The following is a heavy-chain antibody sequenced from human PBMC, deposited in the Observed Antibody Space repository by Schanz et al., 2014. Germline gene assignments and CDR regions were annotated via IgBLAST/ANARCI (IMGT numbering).Heavy chain of an antibody. J-gene: IGHJ3*02. CDR2: INSVGSNT. D-gene: IGHD4-17*01. Sequence: VRLVESGGGVVQPGRSLRLSCAASGFTFSSHWMHWVRQDPGKGLVWVARINSVGSNTDYADSVTGRFTISRDNAKNTLYLQMNSLRPEDTAVYYCARKMKLGVYGGKGHDSLDIWGQGTMVTVSS. CDR1: GFTFSSHW. V-gene: IGHV3-74*02. CDR3: ARKMKLGVYGGKGHDSLDI.